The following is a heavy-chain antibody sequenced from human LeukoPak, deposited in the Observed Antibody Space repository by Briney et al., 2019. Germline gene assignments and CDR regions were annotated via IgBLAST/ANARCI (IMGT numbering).Heavy chain of an antibody. CDR3: VRDLQRHYLGVAVAGRRRWFDP. D-gene: IGHD6-13*01. CDR2: INSDGSST. Sequence: PGGSLRLSCAASGFTVSSKNMNWVRQAPGKGLVWVSRINSDGSSTNYADSVKGRFTISRDNAKNTLYLQMNSLRAEDTAIYYCVRDLQRHYLGVAVAGRRRWFDPWGQGTLVTVSS. V-gene: IGHV3-74*01. J-gene: IGHJ5*02. CDR1: GFTVSSKN.